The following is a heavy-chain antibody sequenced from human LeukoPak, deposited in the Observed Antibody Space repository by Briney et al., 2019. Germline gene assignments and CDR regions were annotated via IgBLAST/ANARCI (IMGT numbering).Heavy chain of an antibody. V-gene: IGHV3-33*06. Sequence: GGSLRLSCAASGFTFFNYGMHWVRQAPGKGLDWVTVIWNDGSYKYYADPVKGRFTISRDNPKNTLYLQMNSLRAEDTAIYYCAKVVQYTASTGTGLDYWGQGTLVTVSS. CDR2: IWNDGSYK. D-gene: IGHD6-13*01. J-gene: IGHJ4*02. CDR3: AKVVQYTASTGTGLDY. CDR1: GFTFFNYG.